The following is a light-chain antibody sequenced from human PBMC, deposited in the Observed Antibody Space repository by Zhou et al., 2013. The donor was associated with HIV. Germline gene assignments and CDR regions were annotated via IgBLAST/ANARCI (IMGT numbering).Light chain of an antibody. V-gene: IGKV1-39*01. J-gene: IGKJ1*01. CDR1: QSISTY. CDR3: MQSTQLPRRT. Sequence: DIQMTQSPSSLSASVGDRVTITCRASQSISTYLNWYQQKPGDAPKLLIYAASSLQSGVPSRFSGSGSGTDFTLTISRVEAEDVGDYYCMQSTQLPRRTFGQGTKVEIK. CDR2: AAS.